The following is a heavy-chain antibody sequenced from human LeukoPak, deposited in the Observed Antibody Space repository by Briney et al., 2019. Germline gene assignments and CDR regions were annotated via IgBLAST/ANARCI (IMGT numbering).Heavy chain of an antibody. CDR1: GGSITSGSYY. V-gene: IGHV4-39*01. CDR3: ASTYYDILTPSYYFDF. CDR2: IHYSESTEST. J-gene: IGHJ4*02. Sequence: PETLSLTCTVSGGSITSGSYYWGWIRQPPGKGLEWIGSIHYSESTESTYSNPSLKSRVTISVDASKNQFSLNLSSVTAADTAVFYCASTYYDILTPSYYFDFWGREPWSPSPQ. D-gene: IGHD3-9*01.